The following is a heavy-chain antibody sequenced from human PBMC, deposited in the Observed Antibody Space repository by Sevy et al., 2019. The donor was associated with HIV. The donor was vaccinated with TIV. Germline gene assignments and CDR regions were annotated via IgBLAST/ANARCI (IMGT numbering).Heavy chain of an antibody. D-gene: IGHD2-15*01. CDR3: AREDIVLGEGNYYGIDV. Sequence: GGSLRLSCAAPGLTVSSNYMSWVRQAPGKGLEWVSVIYSDGRTYYVDSVKGRFTISRDSPKNTLYLQMNSLRAEDTAVYYCAREDIVLGEGNYYGIDVWGQGTTVTDSS. CDR1: GLTVSSNY. V-gene: IGHV3-53*01. J-gene: IGHJ6*02. CDR2: IYSDGRT.